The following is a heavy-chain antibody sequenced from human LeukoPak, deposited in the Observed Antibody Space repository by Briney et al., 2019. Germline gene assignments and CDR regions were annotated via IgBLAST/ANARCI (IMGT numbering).Heavy chain of an antibody. V-gene: IGHV3-21*01. CDR1: GFTFSSYS. J-gene: IGHJ4*02. Sequence: GGSLRLSCAASGFTFSSYSMNWVRQAPGKGLEWVSSISSSSSYIYYADSVKGRFTISRDNAKNSLYLQMNSLRAEDTAVYYCAGSRGIAVGGHWGQGTLVTVSS. CDR2: ISSSSSYI. D-gene: IGHD6-19*01. CDR3: AGSRGIAVGGH.